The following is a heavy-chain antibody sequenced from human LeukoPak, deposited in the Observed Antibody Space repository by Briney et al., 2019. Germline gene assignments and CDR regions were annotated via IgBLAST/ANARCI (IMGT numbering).Heavy chain of an antibody. Sequence: SETLSLTCTVSGYSISSGYYWGWIRQPPGKGLEWIVVYHVGTTDYNPSLRSRVTISVDGSKNQMSLTLRSVAAEDTAMYYCARGLGFLIGSIWYPDAFDIWGRGAMVTVSS. V-gene: IGHV4-38-2*02. J-gene: IGHJ3*02. D-gene: IGHD6-13*01. CDR1: GYSISSGYY. CDR2: VYHVGTT. CDR3: ARGLGFLIGSIWYPDAFDI.